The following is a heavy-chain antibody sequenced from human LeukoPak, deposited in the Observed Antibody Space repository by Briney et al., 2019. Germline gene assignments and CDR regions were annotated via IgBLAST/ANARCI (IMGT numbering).Heavy chain of an antibody. V-gene: IGHV4-61*02. Sequence: PSQTLSLTCTVSGGSISSGSYYWSWIRQPGGKGLEWIGRIYTSGGTNYNPSLKSRVTISVDTSKNQFSLKLSSVTAADTAVYYCASYCSSTSCYSAAFDIWGQGRMVTVSS. J-gene: IGHJ3*02. CDR3: ASYCSSTSCYSAAFDI. CDR2: IYTSGGT. CDR1: GGSISSGSYY. D-gene: IGHD2-2*01.